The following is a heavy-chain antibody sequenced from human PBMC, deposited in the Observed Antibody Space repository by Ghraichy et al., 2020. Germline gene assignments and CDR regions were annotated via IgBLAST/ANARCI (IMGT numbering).Heavy chain of an antibody. Sequence: SGPTLVKPTQTLTLTCTFSGFSLSTSGMCVSWIRQPPGKALEWLARIDWDDDKYYSTSLKTRLTISKDTSKNQVVLTMTNMDPVDTATYYCARIRSEELSDLGGLLDYWGQGTLVTVSS. CDR2: IDWDDDK. CDR3: ARIRSEELSDLGGLLDY. J-gene: IGHJ4*02. CDR1: GFSLSTSGMC. D-gene: IGHD3-16*01. V-gene: IGHV2-70*11.